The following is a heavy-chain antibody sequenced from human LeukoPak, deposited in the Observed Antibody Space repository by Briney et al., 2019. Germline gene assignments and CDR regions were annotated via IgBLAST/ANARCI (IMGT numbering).Heavy chain of an antibody. CDR2: INARGDT. V-gene: IGHV4-34*01. CDR3: ARGQVPAARGYNWFDP. Sequence: SETLSLTCAVYGWSFNDYYWNWVRQPPGKGLEWIGEINARGDTNYNPSLKSRVTISVDSSKNQFSLTLASMIAADTAIYYCARGQVPAARGYNWFDPWGQGTLVTVSS. CDR1: GWSFNDYY. J-gene: IGHJ5*02. D-gene: IGHD2-2*01.